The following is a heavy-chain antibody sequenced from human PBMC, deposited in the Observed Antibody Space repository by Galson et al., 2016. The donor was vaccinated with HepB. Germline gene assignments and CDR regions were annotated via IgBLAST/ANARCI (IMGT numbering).Heavy chain of an antibody. Sequence: SVKVSCKASGYTFTNYAMHWVRQAPGQRLEWMGWINAGNGNTKYSQKFQGRVTITRDTSASTAYMVLNSLRSEETAVYYCARALLASISAHAGGVWGQGTSRTASS. D-gene: IGHD6-6*01. J-gene: IGHJ6*02. CDR3: ARALLASISAHAGGV. V-gene: IGHV1-3*01. CDR2: INAGNGNT. CDR1: GYTFTNYA.